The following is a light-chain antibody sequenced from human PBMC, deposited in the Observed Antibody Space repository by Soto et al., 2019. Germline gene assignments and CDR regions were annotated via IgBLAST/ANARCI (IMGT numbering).Light chain of an antibody. V-gene: IGKV1-39*01. CDR1: QTISTY. CDR3: QQSYSTPWT. Sequence: IQMTQSPSSLCSSVGDRVTITWGASQTISTYLNWYQQRPGKAPRLLIYGASSLQSGVPSGFSGIGSGTDFSLTISSLKTEDFATYYGQQSYSTPWTFCQGTKVDIK. J-gene: IGKJ1*01. CDR2: GAS.